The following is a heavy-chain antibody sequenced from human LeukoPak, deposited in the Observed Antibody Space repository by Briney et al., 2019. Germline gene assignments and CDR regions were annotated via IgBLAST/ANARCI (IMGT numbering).Heavy chain of an antibody. Sequence: SETLSLTCTVSGGSISTYHWSWIRQPPGKGLEWIGYIYNSGSPNYNPSLKSRVTISVDTSKNQFSLKLSSVTAADTAVYYCAREVGATPYYFDYWGQGTLVTVSS. D-gene: IGHD1-26*01. V-gene: IGHV4-4*08. CDR1: GGSISTYH. CDR2: IYNSGSP. J-gene: IGHJ4*02. CDR3: AREVGATPYYFDY.